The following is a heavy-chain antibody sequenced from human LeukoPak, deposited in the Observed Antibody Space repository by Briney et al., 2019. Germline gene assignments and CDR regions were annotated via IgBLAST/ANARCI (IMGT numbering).Heavy chain of an antibody. J-gene: IGHJ4*02. D-gene: IGHD1-26*01. CDR2: IYYNGSN. CDR3: ARSPPGREWDPLHFDY. CDR1: GGSISRYY. V-gene: IGHV4-59*01. Sequence: SETLSLTCTVSGGSISRYYWNWIQQPPGKGLEWIGYIYYNGSNNYNPSLKTRVTISVHTSRSLFSLRLSSVTAADTAVYYCARSPPGREWDPLHFDYWGQGTPVTVSS.